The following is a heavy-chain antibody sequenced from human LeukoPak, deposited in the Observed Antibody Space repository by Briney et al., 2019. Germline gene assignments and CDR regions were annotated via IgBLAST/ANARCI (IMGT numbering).Heavy chain of an antibody. Sequence: ASVKVSCKASGYTFTTYAMNWVRQAPGQGLEWMGWISAYNGNTNYAQKLQGRVTMTTDTSTSTAYMELRSLRSDDTAVYYCARVRMTTVTHFDYWGQGTLVTVSS. V-gene: IGHV1-18*01. J-gene: IGHJ4*02. CDR2: ISAYNGNT. D-gene: IGHD4-17*01. CDR1: GYTFTTYA. CDR3: ARVRMTTVTHFDY.